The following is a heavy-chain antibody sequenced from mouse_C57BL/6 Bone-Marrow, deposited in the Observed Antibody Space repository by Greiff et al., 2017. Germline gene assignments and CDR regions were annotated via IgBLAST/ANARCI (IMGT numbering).Heavy chain of an antibody. Sequence: EVMLVESGGGLVKPGGSLKLSCAASGFTFSSYTMSWVRQTPEKRLEWVATISGGGGNTYYPDSVKGRFTISRDNAKNTLYLQMSRLRSEDTALYYCARRGAAGYFDVWGTGTTVTVSS. CDR2: ISGGGGNT. V-gene: IGHV5-9*01. CDR1: GFTFSSYT. D-gene: IGHD6-1*01. J-gene: IGHJ1*03. CDR3: ARRGAAGYFDV.